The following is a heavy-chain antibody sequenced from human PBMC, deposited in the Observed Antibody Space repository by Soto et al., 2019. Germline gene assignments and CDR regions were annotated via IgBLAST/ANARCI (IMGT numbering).Heavy chain of an antibody. CDR2: LYYGRSA. D-gene: IGHD3-22*01. CDR1: GDSISTYY. J-gene: IGHJ4*02. Sequence: QVQLQESGPGLVKPSETPSLTCAVSGDSISTYYCMWIRQPPGKGLESIGYLYYGRSANYNPSLKSRVTLSVDTSTNQCSLTLSSMTAADTAVYYCALRSMAVVPEYWGQGTLVTVSS. CDR3: ALRSMAVVPEY. V-gene: IGHV4-59*01.